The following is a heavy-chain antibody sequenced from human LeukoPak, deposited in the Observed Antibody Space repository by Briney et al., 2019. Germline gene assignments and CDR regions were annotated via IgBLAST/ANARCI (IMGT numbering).Heavy chain of an antibody. CDR1: GFTFDDYG. CDR2: INGRGFSI. J-gene: IGHJ4*02. Sequence: GGSLRLSCAASGFTFDDYGMNWVRHAPGKGLEWVANINGRGFSIHYADSIKGRFTISRDNTKDLLYLQMTSLRADDTALYYCTRDQPSSGWGFDSWGRGTLVIVSS. D-gene: IGHD6-19*01. CDR3: TRDQPSSGWGFDS. V-gene: IGHV3-21*06.